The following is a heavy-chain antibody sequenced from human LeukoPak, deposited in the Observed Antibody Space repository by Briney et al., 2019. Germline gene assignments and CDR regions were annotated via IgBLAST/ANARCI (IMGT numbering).Heavy chain of an antibody. Sequence: SETLSLTCTVSGGSISSYYWSWIRQPAGKGLEWIGRIYTSGSTNHNPSLKSRVTMSVDTSKTRFSLKLSCVTAADTAMYYCARGGGTTGTTLAAFDISGQRTMVTASS. CDR1: GGSISSYY. CDR3: ARGGGTTGTTLAAFDI. V-gene: IGHV4-4*07. J-gene: IGHJ3*02. D-gene: IGHD1-1*01. CDR2: IYTSGST.